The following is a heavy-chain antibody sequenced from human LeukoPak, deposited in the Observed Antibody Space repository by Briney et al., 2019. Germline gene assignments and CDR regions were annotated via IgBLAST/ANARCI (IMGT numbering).Heavy chain of an antibody. Sequence: GGSLRLSCAASGFTFSSYSMNWVRQAPGKGLEWVSSISSTSSYIYYADAVKGRFTISRDNAKTSLYLQMNSLRAEDTAVYYCARDPHYYGSGTPGYFDYWGQGTLVTVSP. CDR1: GFTFSSYS. J-gene: IGHJ4*02. CDR2: ISSTSSYI. V-gene: IGHV3-21*06. CDR3: ARDPHYYGSGTPGYFDY. D-gene: IGHD3-10*01.